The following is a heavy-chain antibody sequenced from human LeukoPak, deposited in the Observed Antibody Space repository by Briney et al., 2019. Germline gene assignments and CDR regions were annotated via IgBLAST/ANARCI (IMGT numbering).Heavy chain of an antibody. V-gene: IGHV4-4*07. CDR3: ARGGVYSSGWYYYYGMDV. Sequence: SETLSLTCTVSGGSISSYYWSWIRQPAGKGLEWIGRIYTSGSTNYNPSLKSRVTMSVDTSKNQFSLKLSSVTAADTAVYYCARGGVYSSGWYYYYGMDVWGQGTTVTVSS. D-gene: IGHD6-19*01. CDR1: GGSISSYY. J-gene: IGHJ6*02. CDR2: IYTSGST.